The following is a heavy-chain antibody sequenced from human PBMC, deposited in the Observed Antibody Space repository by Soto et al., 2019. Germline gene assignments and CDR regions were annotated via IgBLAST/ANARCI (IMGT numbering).Heavy chain of an antibody. CDR2: INTGNGDT. CDR3: VRDWAHYDTNGPGDY. D-gene: IGHD3-22*01. CDR1: GYTFSNYP. V-gene: IGHV1-3*04. Sequence: ASVQVSCKASGYTFSNYPMHWVRQAPGQRLEWMGWINTGNGDTKYSQKFQGRVTITRDTSAITAYMELSSLRSEDTAVYYCVRDWAHYDTNGPGDYWGQGTLVTVSS. J-gene: IGHJ4*01.